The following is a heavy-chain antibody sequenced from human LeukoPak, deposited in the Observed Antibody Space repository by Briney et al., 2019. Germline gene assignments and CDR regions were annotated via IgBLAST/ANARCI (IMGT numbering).Heavy chain of an antibody. V-gene: IGHV3-30-3*01. CDR3: ARDGYGFDY. J-gene: IGHJ4*02. D-gene: IGHD1-1*01. CDR1: GFTFSGYA. CDR2: ISYDGSNE. Sequence: QPGRSLRLSCAASGFTFSGYAMHWVRQAPGKGLEWVAVISYDGSNEYYADSVKGRFTISRDNSKNTLYLQMNSLRAEDTAVYYCARDGYGFDYWGQGTLVTVSS.